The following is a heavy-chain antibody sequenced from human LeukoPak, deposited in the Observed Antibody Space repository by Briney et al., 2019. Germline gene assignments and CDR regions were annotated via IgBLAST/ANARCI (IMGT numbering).Heavy chain of an antibody. J-gene: IGHJ4*02. CDR2: IYPGDSDT. V-gene: IGHV5-51*01. Sequence: GESLKISCQGSGYRFTSYWIGWVRQMPGKGLEWMGIIYPGDSDTKYSPSFQGQVTISADKAISTAYLQWSNLKASDTAMYYCARRRDGYNYVGTDYWGQGTLVTVSS. CDR3: ARRRDGYNYVGTDY. D-gene: IGHD5-24*01. CDR1: GYRFTSYW.